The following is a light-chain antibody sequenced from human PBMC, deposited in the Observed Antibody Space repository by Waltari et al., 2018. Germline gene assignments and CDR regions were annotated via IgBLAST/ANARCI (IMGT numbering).Light chain of an antibody. CDR2: GSS. Sequence: EIVLTQSPGTLSLSPGERATLSCRASQSVSSSYLAWYQQKPGQAPRLLIYGSSSRATGIPDRFSGSGSGTDITLTISRLEPEDFAVYYCQQYARSPKTFGQGTKLEIK. V-gene: IGKV3-20*01. CDR3: QQYARSPKT. J-gene: IGKJ2*01. CDR1: QSVSSSY.